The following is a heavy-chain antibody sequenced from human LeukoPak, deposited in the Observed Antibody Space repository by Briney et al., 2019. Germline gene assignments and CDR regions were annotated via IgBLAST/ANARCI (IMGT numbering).Heavy chain of an antibody. CDR3: ARGGDGAWFDP. CDR1: GGTFSSYA. V-gene: IGHV1-69*01. D-gene: IGHD2-21*02. CDR2: IIPIFGTA. Sequence: SVKASCKASGGTFSSYAISWVRQAPGQGLEWLGGIIPIFGTANYAQKFQGRVTTTADESTSTAYMELSSLRSEDTAVYYCARGGDGAWFDPWGQGTLVTVSS. J-gene: IGHJ5*02.